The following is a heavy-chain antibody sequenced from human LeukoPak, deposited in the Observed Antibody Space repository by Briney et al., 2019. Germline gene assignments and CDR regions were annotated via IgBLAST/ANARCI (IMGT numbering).Heavy chain of an antibody. CDR2: VSGSGGNT. D-gene: IGHD3-22*01. CDR3: TKGGVVSAFGY. CDR1: GFSFGTNA. Sequence: PGGSLRLSCAASGFSFGTNAMTWVRQAPGKGLECVSTVSGSGGNTYYTDSVKGRFTISRDNSKNTLFLQMSSLRAEDTALYYCTKGGVVSAFGYWGQGVLVTVSS. V-gene: IGHV3-23*01. J-gene: IGHJ4*02.